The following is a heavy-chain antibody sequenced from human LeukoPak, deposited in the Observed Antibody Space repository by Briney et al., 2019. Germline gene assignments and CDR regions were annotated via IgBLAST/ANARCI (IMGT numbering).Heavy chain of an antibody. CDR1: GGSISSYY. V-gene: IGHV4-59*12. CDR3: ARDREWLRFRGFDY. Sequence: PSETLSLTCTVSGGSISSYYWSWIRQPPGKGPEWIGYIYYSGSTNYNPSLKSRVTISVDTSKNQFSLKLSSVTAADTALYYCARDREWLRFRGFDYWGQGSLVTVSS. CDR2: IYYSGST. D-gene: IGHD5-12*01. J-gene: IGHJ4*02.